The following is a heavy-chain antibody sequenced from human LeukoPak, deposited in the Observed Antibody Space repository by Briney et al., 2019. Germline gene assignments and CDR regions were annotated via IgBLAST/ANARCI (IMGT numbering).Heavy chain of an antibody. Sequence: PSETLSLTCTVSGGSISSYYWSWIRQPPGKGLEWIGYIYYSGSTNYNPSLKSRVTISVDTSKNQFSLKLSSVTAADTAVYYCARHSFGLRNGPGYFDYWGQGTLVTVSS. J-gene: IGHJ4*02. CDR2: IYYSGST. V-gene: IGHV4-59*01. D-gene: IGHD5-24*01. CDR1: GGSISSYY. CDR3: ARHSFGLRNGPGYFDY.